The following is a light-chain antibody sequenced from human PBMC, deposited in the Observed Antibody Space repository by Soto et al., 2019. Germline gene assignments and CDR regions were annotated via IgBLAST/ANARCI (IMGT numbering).Light chain of an antibody. Sequence: QSVLTQPPSASGTPGQGVTISCSGSTSNIGSNYVYWYQQLPGTAPKLLIYRNNQRPSVVPDRFSGSKSGTSASLAISGLRSDDEADYFCATWEDSLNGFYVFGTGTKVTVL. V-gene: IGLV1-47*01. CDR3: ATWEDSLNGFYV. CDR1: TSNIGSNY. CDR2: RNN. J-gene: IGLJ1*01.